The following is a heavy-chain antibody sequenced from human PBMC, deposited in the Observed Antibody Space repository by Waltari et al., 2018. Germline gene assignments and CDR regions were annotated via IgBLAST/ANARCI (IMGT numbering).Heavy chain of an antibody. CDR1: GGSISSGSYY. CDR2: IYNSGST. V-gene: IGHV4-61*02. CDR3: AGGTTVTSVDY. J-gene: IGHJ4*02. Sequence: QVQLQESGPGLVKPSQTLSLTCTVSGGSISSGSYYWSWIRQPAGKGLEWIGRIYNSGSTNYNPSLKSRVTISVDTSKNQFSLKLSSVTAADTAVYYCAGGTTVTSVDYWGQGTLVTVSS. D-gene: IGHD4-17*01.